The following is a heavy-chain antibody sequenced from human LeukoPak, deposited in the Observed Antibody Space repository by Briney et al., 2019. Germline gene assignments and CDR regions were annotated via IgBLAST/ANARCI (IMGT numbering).Heavy chain of an antibody. J-gene: IGHJ3*02. CDR2: IYPGDSDT. D-gene: IGHD5-24*01. V-gene: IGHV5-51*01. Sequence: GESLKISFKGSGYSFTSYWIGWVRQMPGKGLEWMGIIYPGDSDTRYSPSFQGQVTISVDKSISTAYLQWSSLKASDTAIYYCATHSMEMATYWDGFHIWGRGTMVTVSS. CDR1: GYSFTSYW. CDR3: ATHSMEMATYWDGFHI.